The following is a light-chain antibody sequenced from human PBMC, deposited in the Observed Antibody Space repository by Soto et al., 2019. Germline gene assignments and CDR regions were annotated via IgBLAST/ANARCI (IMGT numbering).Light chain of an antibody. J-gene: IGKJ1*01. CDR2: LGS. CDR1: QSLLHSNGYNY. CDR3: MQALQTPWT. V-gene: IGKV2-28*01. Sequence: DIVMTQSPLSLPVTPGEPASISCRSSQSLLHSNGYNYLDWYLQKPGQSPQLLSYLGSNRASGVPDRLSGSGSGTDFTLKISRVEAEDVGVYYCMQALQTPWTCGQGTKVEIK.